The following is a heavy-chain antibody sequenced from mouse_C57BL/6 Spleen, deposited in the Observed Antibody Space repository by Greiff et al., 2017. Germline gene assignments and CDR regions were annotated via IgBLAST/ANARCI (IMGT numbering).Heavy chain of an antibody. CDR3: ARWYAYYAMDY. J-gene: IGHJ4*01. CDR2: ISDGGSYT. V-gene: IGHV5-4*01. CDR1: GFTFSSYA. Sequence: EVQVVESGGGLVKPGGSLKLSCAASGFTFSSYAMSWVRQTPEKRLEWVATISDGGSYTYYPDNVKGRFTISRDNAKNNLYLQMSHLKSEDTAMYYCARWYAYYAMDYWGQGTSVTVSS. D-gene: IGHD1-1*02.